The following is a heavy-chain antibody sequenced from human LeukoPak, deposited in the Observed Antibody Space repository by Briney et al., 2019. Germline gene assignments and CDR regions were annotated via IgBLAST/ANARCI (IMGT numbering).Heavy chain of an antibody. D-gene: IGHD6-19*01. CDR1: GFTFSSYW. CDR2: INSDGSST. CDR3: ARADSSGWYAIDY. J-gene: IGHJ4*02. Sequence: GGSLRLSCAASGFTFSSYWMHWVRQAPGKGLVWVSRINSDGSSTSYADSVKGRFTISRDNAKNTLYLQMNSLRAEDTAVYYCARADSSGWYAIDYWGQGTLVTVSS. V-gene: IGHV3-74*01.